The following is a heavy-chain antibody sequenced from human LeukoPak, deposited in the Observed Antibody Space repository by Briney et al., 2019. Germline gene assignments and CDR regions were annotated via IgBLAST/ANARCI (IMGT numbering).Heavy chain of an antibody. CDR2: IYYSGST. CDR1: GGSISSSSYY. V-gene: IGHV4-39*01. CDR3: ARHASVLRYFDWSSFAY. D-gene: IGHD3-9*01. J-gene: IGHJ4*02. Sequence: PSETLSLTCTVSGGSISSSSYYWGWIRQPPGKALEWIGSIYYSGSTYYNPSLKSRVTISVDTSKNQFSLKLSSVTAADTAVYYCARHASVLRYFDWSSFAYWGQGTLVTVSS.